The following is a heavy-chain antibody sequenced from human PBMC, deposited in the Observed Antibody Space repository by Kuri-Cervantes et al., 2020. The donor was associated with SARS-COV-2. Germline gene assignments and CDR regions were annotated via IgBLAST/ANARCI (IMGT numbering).Heavy chain of an antibody. V-gene: IGHV3-7*01. CDR1: GFTFSSYW. CDR3: ARGPLYSSSWYDWFDP. J-gene: IGHJ5*02. Sequence: GGSLRLSCAASGFTFSSYWMSWVRQAPGKGLEWVANIKQDGSEKYYVDSVKGRFTISRDNAKNSLYLQMNNLRAEDTAVYYCARGPLYSSSWYDWFDPWGQGTLVTVSS. CDR2: IKQDGSEK. D-gene: IGHD6-13*01.